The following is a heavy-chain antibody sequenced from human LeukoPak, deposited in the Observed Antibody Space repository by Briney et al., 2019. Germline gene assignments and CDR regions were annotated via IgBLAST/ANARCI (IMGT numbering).Heavy chain of an antibody. CDR2: INPSGGST. V-gene: IGHV1-46*01. Sequence: ASVKVSCKASGYTFTSYYMHWVRQAPGQGLEWMGIINPSGGSTSYAQKFQGRVTMTRDTSTSTVYIELSSLRSEDTAVYYCARDTYDSSGYYYFDFDYWGQGTLVTVSS. D-gene: IGHD3-22*01. J-gene: IGHJ4*02. CDR1: GYTFTSYY. CDR3: ARDTYDSSGYYYFDFDY.